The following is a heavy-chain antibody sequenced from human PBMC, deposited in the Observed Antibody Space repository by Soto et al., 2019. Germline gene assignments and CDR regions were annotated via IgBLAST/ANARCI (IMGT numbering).Heavy chain of an antibody. CDR2: IYYSGNT. CDR3: ARDLRYYDSGGQRTNWFDS. V-gene: IGHV4-30-4*01. CDR1: GGSISSGDYY. J-gene: IGHJ5*01. D-gene: IGHD3-22*01. Sequence: QVQLQESGPGLVKPSQTLSLTCTVSGGSISSGDYYWSWIRQPPGKGLEWIGFIYYSGNTYYNPSPKSRVTISVDTSKNQFSLKLSSVTAADTAVYYCARDLRYYDSGGQRTNWFDSWGQGILVTVSS.